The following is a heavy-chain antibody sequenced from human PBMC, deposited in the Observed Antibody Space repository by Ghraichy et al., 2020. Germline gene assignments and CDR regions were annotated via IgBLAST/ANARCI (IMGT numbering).Heavy chain of an antibody. CDR3: AKNREDYGDSMLGY. CDR2: ISGSGGGT. D-gene: IGHD4-17*01. CDR1: GFTFSSYA. V-gene: IGHV3-23*01. J-gene: IGHJ4*02. Sequence: GGSLRLCCAASGFTFSSYAMSWVRQAPGKGLEWLSAISGSGGGTYYADSVKGRFTISRDNSKKTLFLQMDSLRAEDTAIYYCAKNREDYGDSMLGYWGQGTLVTVSS.